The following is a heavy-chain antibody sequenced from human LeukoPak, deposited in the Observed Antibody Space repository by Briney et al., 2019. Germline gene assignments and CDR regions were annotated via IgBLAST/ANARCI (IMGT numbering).Heavy chain of an antibody. CDR1: GYTFTSYY. Sequence: ASVKVSCKASGYTFTSYYMHWVRQAPGQGLEWMGIINPSGGSTSYAQKFQGRVTMTRDTSTSTVYMELSSLRSEDTAVYYCARRYYHYYDSSGYYYYYFDYWGQGTLVTVSS. CDR3: ARRYYHYYDSSGYYYYYFDY. CDR2: INPSGGST. D-gene: IGHD3-22*01. V-gene: IGHV1-46*01. J-gene: IGHJ4*02.